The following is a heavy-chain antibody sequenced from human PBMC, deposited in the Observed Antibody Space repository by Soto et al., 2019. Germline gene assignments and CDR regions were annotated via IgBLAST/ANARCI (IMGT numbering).Heavy chain of an antibody. V-gene: IGHV3-23*01. CDR2: LSDGGGST. CDR3: AKEGTNSPYNWFDP. Sequence: GVWLRQCCGDGGLPGSHYCVSWVCQAQGKGLEWVSGLSDGGGSTFYADSVKGRFTISRDNAKNTLYLQMSSLRAEDTAVYYCAKEGTNSPYNWFDPWGQGTLVNVSA. D-gene: IGHD2-8*01. J-gene: IGHJ5*02. CDR1: GLPGSHYC.